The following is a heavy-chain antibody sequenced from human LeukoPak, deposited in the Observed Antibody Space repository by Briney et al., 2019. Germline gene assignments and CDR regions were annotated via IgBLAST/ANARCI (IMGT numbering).Heavy chain of an antibody. Sequence: GGSLRLSCAASGFTFSDYYMSWIRQAPGKGLEWVSYISSSGSTIYYADSVKGRFTISRDNAKNSLYLQMNSLRADDTAIYYCAKKERRDNWSSSDYWGQGTLVTVSS. CDR2: ISSSGSTI. CDR3: AKKERRDNWSSSDY. J-gene: IGHJ4*02. D-gene: IGHD1-1*01. V-gene: IGHV3-11*01. CDR1: GFTFSDYY.